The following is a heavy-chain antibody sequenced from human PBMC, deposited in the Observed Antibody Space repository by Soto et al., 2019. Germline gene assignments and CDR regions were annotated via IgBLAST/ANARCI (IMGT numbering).Heavy chain of an antibody. Sequence: LRLSCAASGFTFSRYAMRWVRQAPGKGLEWVSAISGSGGSTYYADSVQGRFTISRDNSKNTLYLQMNSLRAEDTAVYYCAIIPYYYDSSGYYFGIDVWGHVTTFPV. CDR2: ISGSGGST. D-gene: IGHD3-22*01. J-gene: IGHJ6*02. V-gene: IGHV3-23*01. CDR1: GFTFSRYA. CDR3: AIIPYYYDSSGYYFGIDV.